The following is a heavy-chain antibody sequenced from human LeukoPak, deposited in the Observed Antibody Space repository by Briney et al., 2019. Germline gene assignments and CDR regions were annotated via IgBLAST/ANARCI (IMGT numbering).Heavy chain of an antibody. CDR3: AKHPYGSGSPGPNYDFDY. J-gene: IGHJ4*02. D-gene: IGHD3-10*01. V-gene: IGHV3-23*01. CDR2: ISGSGGST. CDR1: GFTFSSYA. Sequence: GGSLRLSCAASGFTFSSYAMSWVRQAPGKGLEWVSAISGSGGSTYYADSVKGRFTISRDNPKNTLYLQMNSLRAEDTAVYYCAKHPYGSGSPGPNYDFDYWGQGTLVTVSS.